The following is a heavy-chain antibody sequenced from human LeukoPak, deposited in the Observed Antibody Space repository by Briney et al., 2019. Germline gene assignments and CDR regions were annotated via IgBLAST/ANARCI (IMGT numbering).Heavy chain of an antibody. V-gene: IGHV3-74*01. CDR2: INSDGSAT. CDR3: VRGGQYYFSSYDH. D-gene: IGHD3-10*01. J-gene: IGHJ4*02. Sequence: GGSLRLSCAASGFIFMNYWMHWVRQAPGKGLEWLSRINSDGSATDYADSAKGRFTISKDNAKDTLYLQMDGLSAGDTAVYYCVRGGQYYFSSYDHWGQGTLVTVSS. CDR1: GFIFMNYW.